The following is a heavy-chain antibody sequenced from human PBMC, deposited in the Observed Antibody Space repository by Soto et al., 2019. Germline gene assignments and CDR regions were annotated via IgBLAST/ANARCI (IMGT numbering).Heavy chain of an antibody. Sequence: GASVKVSCKASGYTFTSYGISWVRQAPGQGLEWMGWISAYNGNTNYAQKLQGRVTMTTDTSTSTAYMELRSLRSDDTAVYYCARDDITMISIPEEYYYCMDVWGQGTTVTLSS. CDR2: ISAYNGNT. D-gene: IGHD3-22*01. J-gene: IGHJ6*02. CDR3: ARDDITMISIPEEYYYCMDV. V-gene: IGHV1-18*01. CDR1: GYTFTSYG.